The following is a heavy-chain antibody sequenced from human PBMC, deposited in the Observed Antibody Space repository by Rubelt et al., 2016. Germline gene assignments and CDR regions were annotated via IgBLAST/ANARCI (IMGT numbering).Heavy chain of an antibody. Sequence: QVQLQQWGAGLLKPSETLSLTCAVYGGSFSGYYWSWIRQPPGKGLEWIGEINHRGSTNYNPSLKSRVTRSVDTSKNPSSLKLSSVTAADTAVYYCARTRSNPYYYYGMDVWGQGTTVTVSS. CDR3: ARTRSNPYYYYGMDV. V-gene: IGHV4-34*01. D-gene: IGHD4-11*01. CDR2: INHRGST. CDR1: GGSFSGYY. J-gene: IGHJ6*02.